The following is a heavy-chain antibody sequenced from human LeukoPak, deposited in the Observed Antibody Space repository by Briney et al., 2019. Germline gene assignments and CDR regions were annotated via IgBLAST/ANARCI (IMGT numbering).Heavy chain of an antibody. V-gene: IGHV3-23*01. D-gene: IGHD1-26*01. CDR1: GFTVSSND. Sequence: GGSLRLSCAASGFTVSSNDMSWVRQAPGKGLEWVSAISGSGVTTHYAGSVKGRFSISRDNSKNTLYLQMNSLRAEDTALYYCAKKVVVGATSPYSDFQDWGQGTLVTVSS. CDR3: AKKVVVGATSPYSDFQD. CDR2: ISGSGVTT. J-gene: IGHJ1*01.